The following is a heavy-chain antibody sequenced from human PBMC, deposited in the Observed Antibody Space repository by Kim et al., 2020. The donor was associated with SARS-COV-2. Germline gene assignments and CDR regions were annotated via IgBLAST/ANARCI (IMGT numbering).Heavy chain of an antibody. J-gene: IGHJ4*02. V-gene: IGHV4-4*02. D-gene: IGHD5-18*01. Sequence: SETLSLTCAVSGGSISSSNWWSWVRQPPGKGLEWIGEIYHSGSTNYNPSLKSRVTISVDKSKNQFSLKLSSVTAADTAVYYCAKDLEYSYGFDYWGQGTLVTASP. CDR2: IYHSGST. CDR3: AKDLEYSYGFDY. CDR1: GGSISSSNW.